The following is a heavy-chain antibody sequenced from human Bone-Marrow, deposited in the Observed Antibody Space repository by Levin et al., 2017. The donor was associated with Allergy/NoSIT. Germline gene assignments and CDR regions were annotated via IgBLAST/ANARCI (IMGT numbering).Heavy chain of an antibody. J-gene: IGHJ4*02. CDR2: ISGNGDGT. Sequence: GGSLRLSCAASGFTFSSYSMHWVRQAPGKGLEYVSAISGNGDGTYYADSVKGRFTISRDNSKNTLYLQMGSLRVEDMAVYYCARVGAAYDYWGQGILVTVSS. CDR3: ARVGAAYDY. D-gene: IGHD4/OR15-4a*01. V-gene: IGHV3-64*02. CDR1: GFTFSSYS.